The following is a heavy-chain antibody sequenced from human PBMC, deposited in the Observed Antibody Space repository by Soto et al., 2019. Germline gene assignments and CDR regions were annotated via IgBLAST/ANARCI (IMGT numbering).Heavy chain of an antibody. V-gene: IGHV1-69*13. CDR2: IIPIFGTA. D-gene: IGHD3-22*01. CDR3: ARDRGPSSGYYPYWFDP. J-gene: IGHJ5*02. Sequence: SVQGSCKASGGTFRSYASSWVRQAPGQGLEWMGGIIPIFGTANYAQKFQARVTITADESTSTAYMELSSLRSEDTAVYYCARDRGPSSGYYPYWFDPWGQGTLVTVSS. CDR1: GGTFRSYA.